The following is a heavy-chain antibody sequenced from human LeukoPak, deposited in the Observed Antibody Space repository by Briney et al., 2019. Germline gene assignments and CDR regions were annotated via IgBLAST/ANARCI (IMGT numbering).Heavy chain of an antibody. CDR3: AGDKGYSYGTGGYYYYGMDV. Sequence: SETLSLTCTVSGGSISSSSYYWGWIRQPPGKGLEWIGSIYYSGSTYYNPSLKSRVTISVDTSKNQFSLKLSSVTAADTAVYYCAGDKGYSYGTGGYYYYGMDVWGQGTTVTVSS. CDR1: GGSISSSSYY. V-gene: IGHV4-39*07. CDR2: IYYSGST. D-gene: IGHD5-18*01. J-gene: IGHJ6*02.